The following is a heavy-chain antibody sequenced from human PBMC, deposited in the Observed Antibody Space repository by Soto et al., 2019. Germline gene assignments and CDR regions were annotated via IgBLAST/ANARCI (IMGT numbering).Heavy chain of an antibody. CDR2: ISAYNGNT. Sequence: ASVKVCCKASVYTFNSTGSRWVRQDHEQGLEWMGWISAYNGNTKYEQKFQGRVTMTTDTSTSTAYMELRSLRSDDTAVYYCARDTRGHFTYDYYYYGMDVWGQGTTVTVSS. CDR3: ARDTRGHFTYDYYYYGMDV. V-gene: IGHV1-18*01. J-gene: IGHJ6*02. D-gene: IGHD3-3*02. CDR1: VYTFNSTG.